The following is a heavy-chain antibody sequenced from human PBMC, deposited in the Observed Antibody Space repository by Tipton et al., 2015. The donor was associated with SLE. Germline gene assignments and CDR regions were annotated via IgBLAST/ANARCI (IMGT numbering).Heavy chain of an antibody. Sequence: LRLSCTVSGGSISSSSYYWSWIRQPPGKGLEWIGYTYYSGSTNYNPSLKSRVTISVDTSKNQFSLKLSSVTAADTAVYYCARTDGGNSRSWFDPWGQGTLVTVSS. CDR1: GGSISSSSYY. V-gene: IGHV4-61*05. CDR2: TYYSGST. D-gene: IGHD4-23*01. CDR3: ARTDGGNSRSWFDP. J-gene: IGHJ5*02.